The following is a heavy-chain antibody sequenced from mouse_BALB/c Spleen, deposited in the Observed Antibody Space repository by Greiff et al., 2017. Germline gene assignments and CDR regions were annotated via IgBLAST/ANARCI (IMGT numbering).Heavy chain of an antibody. J-gene: IGHJ3*01. D-gene: IGHD1-1*01. CDR3: ARGGYGSSYVRFAY. CDR2: IDPFNGGT. V-gene: IGHV1S135*01. CDR1: GYSFTSYY. Sequence: VQLKQSGPELMKPGASVKISCKASGYSFTSYYMHWVKQSHGKSLEWIGYIDPFNGGTSYNQKFKGKATLTVDKSSSTAYMHLSSLTSEDSAVYYCARGGYGSSYVRFAYWGQGTLVTVSA.